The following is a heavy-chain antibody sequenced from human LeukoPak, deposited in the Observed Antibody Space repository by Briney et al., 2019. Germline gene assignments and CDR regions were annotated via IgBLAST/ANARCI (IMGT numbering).Heavy chain of an antibody. V-gene: IGHV3-30*03. CDR2: ISYDGSNK. J-gene: IGHJ4*02. CDR3: GASAWGC. CDR1: GFTFSSYG. Sequence: PGRSLRLSCAASGFTFSSYGMHWVRQAPGKGLEWVAVISYDGSNKYYADSVKGRFTISRDNSKSTLYLQMNSLRAEGTAVYYCGASAWGCWVQGTLVT. D-gene: IGHD7-27*01.